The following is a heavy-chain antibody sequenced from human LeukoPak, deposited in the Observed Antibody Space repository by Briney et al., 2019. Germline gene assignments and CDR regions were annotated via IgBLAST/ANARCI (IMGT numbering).Heavy chain of an antibody. Sequence: ASVKVSCKASGYTFASYYVHWVRQAPGQGLGWMGVINPGGGSTSYAQKFQGRVTMTRDTSTSTVYMELSSLRSEDTAVYYCARGDIDYWGQGTLVTVSS. J-gene: IGHJ4*02. CDR3: ARGDIDY. V-gene: IGHV1-46*01. CDR2: INPGGGST. CDR1: GYTFASYY.